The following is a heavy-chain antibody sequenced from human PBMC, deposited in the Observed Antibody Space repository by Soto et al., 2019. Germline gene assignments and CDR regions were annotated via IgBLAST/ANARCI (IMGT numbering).Heavy chain of an antibody. J-gene: IGHJ5*01. D-gene: IGHD6-6*01. CDR1: GFTVSNNY. Sequence: EVQLVESGGDLVQPGGSLRLSCAASGFTVSNNYMTWVRQAPGKGLEWVSLIYVGGYTYYADSVKGRFTISRDNSKNTLYRQMNSLRAEDTAVYYCAVYAPRHWFDSWGQGTLVTVSS. V-gene: IGHV3-66*01. CDR3: AVYAPRHWFDS. CDR2: IYVGGYT.